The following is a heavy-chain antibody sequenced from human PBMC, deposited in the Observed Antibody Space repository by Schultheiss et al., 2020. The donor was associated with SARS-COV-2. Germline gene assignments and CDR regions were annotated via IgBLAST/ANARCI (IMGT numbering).Heavy chain of an antibody. CDR1: GYSFTSNW. D-gene: IGHD6-6*01. Sequence: GESLKISCKGSGYSFTSNWIGWVRQMPGKGLEWMGIIYPGDSDTRYSPSFQGQVTISADKSISTAYLQWSSLKASDTAMYYCASLPSSSSEPIDYWGQGTLVTVSS. V-gene: IGHV5-51*01. CDR3: ASLPSSSSEPIDY. CDR2: IYPGDSDT. J-gene: IGHJ4*02.